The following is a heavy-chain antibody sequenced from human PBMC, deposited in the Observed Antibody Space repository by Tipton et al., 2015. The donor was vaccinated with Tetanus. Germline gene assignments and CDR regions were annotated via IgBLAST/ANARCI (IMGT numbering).Heavy chain of an antibody. CDR2: IYYNGGT. V-gene: IGHV4-59*01. D-gene: IGHD3-22*01. Sequence: TLSLTCAVYGGSFSDYVWSWIRQPPEKGLEWIGSIYYNGGTNSNPSLKSRVAISVDTSRNQFSLRLTSVTAADTALYYCAREVVNSGYYSSKYYFDYWGQGTLVTVSS. CDR3: AREVVNSGYYSSKYYFDY. CDR1: GGSFSDYV. J-gene: IGHJ4*02.